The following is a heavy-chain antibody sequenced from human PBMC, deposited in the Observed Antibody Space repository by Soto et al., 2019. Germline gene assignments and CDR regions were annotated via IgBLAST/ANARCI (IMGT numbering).Heavy chain of an antibody. CDR2: IVGSGGSA. V-gene: IGHV3-23*01. CDR1: GFTFSSDA. Sequence: GGSLRLSCAASGFTFSSDAISWFRQAPGKGLEWVSGIVGSGGSAYYAESVKGRFTISIDKSKNKHYLQLQTLRAEDTAVYYYAKGKNDYCFDRWGQGTLVTVSS. J-gene: IGHJ5*02. CDR3: AKGKNDYCFDR. D-gene: IGHD2-21*02.